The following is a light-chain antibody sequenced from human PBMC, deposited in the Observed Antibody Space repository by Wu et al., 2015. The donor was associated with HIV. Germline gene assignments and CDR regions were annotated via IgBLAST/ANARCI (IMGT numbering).Light chain of an antibody. J-gene: IGKJ1*01. CDR3: QHYHTYPLT. V-gene: IGKV1-8*01. Sequence: AVRMTQSPSSLSASTGDRVTINCRASQGINSFLAWYQQKPGQAPKLLMFGASTLQSGVPSRFSGNGSGTDFTLTINCLQSEDYATYYCQHYHTYPLTFGQGTKVEIK. CDR2: GAS. CDR1: QGINSF.